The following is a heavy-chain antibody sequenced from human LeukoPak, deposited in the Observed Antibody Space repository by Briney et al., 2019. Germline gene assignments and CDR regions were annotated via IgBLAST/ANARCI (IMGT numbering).Heavy chain of an antibody. V-gene: IGHV1-8*01. CDR2: MNPNSGNT. CDR1: GYTFTSYD. Sequence: ASMKVSCKASGYTFTSYDINWVRQATGQGLEWMGWMNPNSGNTGYAQKFQGRVTMTRNTSISTAYMELSSLRSEDTAVYYCARSHPPGCGSYYGCYYGMDVWGQGTTVTVSS. J-gene: IGHJ6*02. CDR3: ARSHPPGCGSYYGCYYGMDV. D-gene: IGHD1-26*01.